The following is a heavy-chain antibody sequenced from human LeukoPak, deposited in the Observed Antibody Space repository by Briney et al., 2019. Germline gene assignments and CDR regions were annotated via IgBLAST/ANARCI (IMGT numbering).Heavy chain of an antibody. J-gene: IGHJ4*02. CDR1: GFTFDDYG. Sequence: GGSLRLSCAASGFTFDDYGMSWVRQAPGKGLEWVSGINWNGGSTGYADSVKGRFTISRDNAKNSLYLQMNSLRAEDTAVYYCARVGPVVSFWMIDYWGQGTLVTVSS. CDR2: INWNGGST. CDR3: ARVGPVVSFWMIDY. D-gene: IGHD3-3*01. V-gene: IGHV3-20*04.